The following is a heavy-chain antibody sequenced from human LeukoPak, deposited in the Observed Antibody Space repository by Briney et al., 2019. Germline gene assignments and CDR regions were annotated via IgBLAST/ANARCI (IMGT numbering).Heavy chain of an antibody. J-gene: IGHJ3*02. D-gene: IGHD3-9*01. V-gene: IGHV1-69*05. CDR1: GGTFSSYA. CDR3: ARESSYDILTGYYRPQGDAFDI. CDR2: IIPIFGTA. Sequence: ASVKVSCKASGGTFSSYAISWVRQAPGQGLEWMGGIIPIFGTANYAQKFQGRVTITTDESTSTAYMELSSLRSEDTAVYYCARESSYDILTGYYRPQGDAFDIWGQGTTVTVSS.